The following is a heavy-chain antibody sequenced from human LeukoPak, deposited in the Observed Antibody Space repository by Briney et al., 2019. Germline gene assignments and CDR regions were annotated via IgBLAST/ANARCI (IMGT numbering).Heavy chain of an antibody. CDR1: GGSISSGSYY. CDR2: IYTSGST. D-gene: IGHD6-6*01. Sequence: NSSETLSLTCTVSGGSISSGSYYWSWIRQPAGKGLEWIGRIYTSGSTNYNPSLKSRVTISVDTSKNQFSLKLSSVTAADTAVYYCARSIAARPEDFDYWGQGTLVTVSS. J-gene: IGHJ4*02. V-gene: IGHV4-61*02. CDR3: ARSIAARPEDFDY.